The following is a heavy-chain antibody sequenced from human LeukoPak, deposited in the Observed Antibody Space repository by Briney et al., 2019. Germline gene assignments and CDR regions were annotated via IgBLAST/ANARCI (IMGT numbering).Heavy chain of an antibody. CDR3: AKAGTMVPDHYMDV. D-gene: IGHD3-10*01. J-gene: IGHJ6*03. Sequence: GGSLRLSCAASGFTFSSYWMHWVRQAPGKGLVWVSRINSDGSSTSYADSVKGRFTISRDNAKNTVYLQMNSLRVEDTAIYSCAKAGTMVPDHYMDVWGKGTTVTISS. CDR2: INSDGSST. V-gene: IGHV3-74*01. CDR1: GFTFSSYW.